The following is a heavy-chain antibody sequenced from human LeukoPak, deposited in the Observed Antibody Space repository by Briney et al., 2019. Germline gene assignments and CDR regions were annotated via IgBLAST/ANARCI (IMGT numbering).Heavy chain of an antibody. Sequence: PGRSLRLSCAASRFTFSGNAMHWVRQAPGKGLEWVALISFDGRNKYYADSVKGRFTISRDNSKNTLYLQVNSLRTEDMAVYYCASLAGSYLDDYYGMDVWGQGTTVIVSS. D-gene: IGHD3-10*01. J-gene: IGHJ6*01. CDR3: ASLAGSYLDDYYGMDV. V-gene: IGHV3-30*04. CDR2: ISFDGRNK. CDR1: RFTFSGNA.